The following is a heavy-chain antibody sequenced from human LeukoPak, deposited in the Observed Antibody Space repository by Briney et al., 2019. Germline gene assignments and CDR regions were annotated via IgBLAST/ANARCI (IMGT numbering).Heavy chain of an antibody. CDR2: IYYSGST. CDR3: ARDRVTGTGIAFDI. D-gene: IGHD1-20*01. Sequence: PSETLSLTCTVSGGSISSGDCYWSWIRQPPGKGLEWIGYIYYSGSTYYNPSLKSRITISVDTSKNQFSLKLSSVTAADTAVYYCARDRVTGTGIAFDIWGQGTMVTVSS. J-gene: IGHJ3*02. V-gene: IGHV4-30-4*01. CDR1: GGSISSGDCY.